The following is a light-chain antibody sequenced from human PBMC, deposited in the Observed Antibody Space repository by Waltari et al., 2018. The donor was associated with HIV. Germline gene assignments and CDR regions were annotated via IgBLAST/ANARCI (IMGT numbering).Light chain of an antibody. Sequence: SYELTQPPSVSVSPGQTARSTCPGVALQKQYAYWYQQKSGQAPVLVIYEDSKRPSGIPERFSGSSSGTMATLTINGAQMEDEADYYCYSTDSSGNLVVFGGGTKLTVL. V-gene: IGLV3-10*01. J-gene: IGLJ2*01. CDR3: YSTDSSGNLVV. CDR2: EDS. CDR1: ALQKQY.